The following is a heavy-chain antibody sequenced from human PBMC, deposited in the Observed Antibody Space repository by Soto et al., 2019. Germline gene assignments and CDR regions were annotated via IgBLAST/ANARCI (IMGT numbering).Heavy chain of an antibody. CDR3: AKERWAAAGTPTLDY. V-gene: IGHV3-23*01. J-gene: IGHJ4*02. CDR2: ISGGTSST. Sequence: EVQLLESGGGLVQPGGSLRLSCAASGFTFSSYAMSWVRQAPGKRLEWVSAISGGTSSTYYADYVKGRFSISRDHSKNTLYLQMNSLRAEDTAVYYCAKERWAAAGTPTLDYWGQGTLVTVSS. D-gene: IGHD6-13*01. CDR1: GFTFSSYA.